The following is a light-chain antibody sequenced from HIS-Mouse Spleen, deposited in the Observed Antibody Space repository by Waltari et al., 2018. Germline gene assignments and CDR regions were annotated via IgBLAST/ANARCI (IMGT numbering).Light chain of an antibody. CDR1: QSVSSSY. CDR3: QQYGSSPPALT. Sequence: EIVLTQSPGTLSLSPGERATLSCRASQSVSSSYLAWYQQKPGQAPRLLIYGASSRATGSPDRFSGSGSGTDFTLTISRLEPEDVAVYYCQQYGSSPPALTFGGGTKVEIK. J-gene: IGKJ4*01. CDR2: GAS. V-gene: IGKV3-20*01.